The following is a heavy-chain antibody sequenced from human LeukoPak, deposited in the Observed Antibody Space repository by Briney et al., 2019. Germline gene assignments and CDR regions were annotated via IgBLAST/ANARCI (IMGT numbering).Heavy chain of an antibody. D-gene: IGHD5-24*01. CDR2: IISNLGIA. CDR3: AREVRRDGYNSSPPFDY. J-gene: IGHJ4*02. CDR1: GGTFSSYA. Sequence: ATVKVSCKASGGTFSSYAISWVRQAPGQGLEWMGRIISNLGIANYAQKFQGRVTITADKSTSTAYMELSSLRSEDTAVYYCAREVRRDGYNSSPPFDYWGQGTLVTVST. V-gene: IGHV1-69*04.